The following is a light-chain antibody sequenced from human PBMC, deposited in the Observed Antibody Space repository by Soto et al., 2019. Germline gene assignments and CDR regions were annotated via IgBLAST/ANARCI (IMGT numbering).Light chain of an antibody. J-gene: IGKJ2*01. V-gene: IGKV4-1*01. Sequence: DIVMTQSPDSLAVSLGERATINCKSSQSVLYSSNNKNYLAWYQQKPGQPPKLVIYWASTRESGVPDRFSGSGSGTDFTLTISSLQAEDVAVYYCQQYDSTTRTFGQGTKLEIK. CDR3: QQYDSTTRT. CDR2: WAS. CDR1: QSVLYSSNNKNY.